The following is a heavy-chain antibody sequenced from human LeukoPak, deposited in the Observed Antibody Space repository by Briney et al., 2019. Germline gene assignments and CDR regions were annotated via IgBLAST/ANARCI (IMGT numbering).Heavy chain of an antibody. D-gene: IGHD6-13*01. J-gene: IGHJ6*02. V-gene: IGHV1-2*02. CDR1: GYTFTGYY. CDR3: ARDLIAAAGXXTXYXYYGMDV. CDR2: INPNSGGT. Sequence: ASVKVSCKASGYTFTGYYMHWVRQAPGQGLEWMGWINPNSGGTNYAQKFQGRVTMTRDTSISTAYMELSRLRSDDTAVYYCARDLIAAAGXXTXYXYYGMDVWGQGTTV.